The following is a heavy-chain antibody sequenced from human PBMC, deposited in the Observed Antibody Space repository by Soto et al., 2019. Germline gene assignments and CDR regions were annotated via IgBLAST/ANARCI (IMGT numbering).Heavy chain of an antibody. CDR3: AICSTSCPTEGDAFDI. CDR1: GYTFTSYG. Sequence: ASVKVSCKASGYTFTSYGISWVRQAPGQGLEWMGWISAYNGNTNYAQKLQGRVTMTRDTSTSTVYMELSSLRSEDTAVYYCAICSTSCPTEGDAFDIWGQGTMVTVSS. CDR2: ISAYNGNT. J-gene: IGHJ3*02. V-gene: IGHV1-18*01. D-gene: IGHD2-2*01.